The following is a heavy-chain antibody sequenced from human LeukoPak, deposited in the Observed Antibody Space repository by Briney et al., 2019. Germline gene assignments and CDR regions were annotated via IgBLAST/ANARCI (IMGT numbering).Heavy chain of an antibody. CDR2: IYYSGST. Sequence: SETLSLTCTVSGDSISSYYWNWIRQSPGKGLEWIGYIYYSGSTNYNPSLRGRVTISVDTSKTQFSLNLSSVTAADTAVYYCARARYSDSRAFDIWGQGTLVTVSS. J-gene: IGHJ3*02. CDR1: GDSISSYY. D-gene: IGHD4-11*01. CDR3: ARARYSDSRAFDI. V-gene: IGHV4-59*01.